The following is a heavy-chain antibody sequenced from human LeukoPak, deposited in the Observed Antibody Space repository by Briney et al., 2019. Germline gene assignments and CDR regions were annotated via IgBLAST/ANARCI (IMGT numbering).Heavy chain of an antibody. Sequence: SETLSLTCAVYGGSFSGYYWSWIRQPPGKGLEWIGNIYYSGSTYYNASLQSRVTISIDTSKNQFSLRLNSVTAADTAMYFCVKSGGYGLIDYWGQGTLVTVSS. V-gene: IGHV4-34*01. CDR3: VKSGGYGLIDY. J-gene: IGHJ4*02. D-gene: IGHD1-26*01. CDR1: GGSFSGYY. CDR2: IYYSGST.